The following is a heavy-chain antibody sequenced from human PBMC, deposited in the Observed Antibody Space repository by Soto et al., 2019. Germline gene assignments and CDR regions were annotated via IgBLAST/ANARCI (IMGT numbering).Heavy chain of an antibody. Sequence: QVQLQQWGAGLLKPSETLSLNCAVYGGSFYWTWIRQPPGKGLEWIGEIRHSGSTNYNPSLKSRVSISIDRSKSQVSPTVYSVTAADTAVYYCARGGGDYDYAVDVWGQGTTVTVSS. CDR2: IRHSGST. D-gene: IGHD4-17*01. V-gene: IGHV4-34*01. J-gene: IGHJ6*02. CDR3: ARGGGDYDYAVDV. CDR1: GGSFY.